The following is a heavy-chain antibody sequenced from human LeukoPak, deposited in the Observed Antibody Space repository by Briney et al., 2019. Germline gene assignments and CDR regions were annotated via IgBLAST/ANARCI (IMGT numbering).Heavy chain of an antibody. D-gene: IGHD3-10*01. J-gene: IGHJ6*02. Sequence: GGSLGLSCAASGFTVSSNYMSWVRQTPGKGLEWVSVIYSGGSTYYADSVKGRFTISRDNSKNTLYLQMNSLRAEDTAVYYCARDPSFSVPYYYYGMDVWGQGTTVTVSS. CDR2: IYSGGST. CDR1: GFTVSSNY. CDR3: ARDPSFSVPYYYYGMDV. V-gene: IGHV3-53*01.